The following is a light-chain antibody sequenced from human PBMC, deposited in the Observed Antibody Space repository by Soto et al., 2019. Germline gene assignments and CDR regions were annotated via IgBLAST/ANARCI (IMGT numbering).Light chain of an antibody. CDR3: SSYTSSSTPYV. Sequence: QSVLTQPPSMSGAPGQRVTISCTGSSSNIGSTYDVQWYQQLPGTAPKLLIYGNSNRPSGVPDRFSASKSGTSASLTISGLQAEDEADYYCSSYTSSSTPYVFGTGTKLTVL. V-gene: IGLV1-40*01. CDR2: GNS. J-gene: IGLJ1*01. CDR1: SSNIGSTYD.